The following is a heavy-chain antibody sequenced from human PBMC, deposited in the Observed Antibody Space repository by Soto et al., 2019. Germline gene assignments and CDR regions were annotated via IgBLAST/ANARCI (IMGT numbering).Heavy chain of an antibody. J-gene: IGHJ4*02. Sequence: KPSETLSLTCTVSGGSINNFYWNWIRQPPGKGLEWIGHIYYNGNTNYNPSLKSRVTISVDTSKNQFSLKLSSVTAADTAVYFCARGGGWLPDYWGQGTLVTVSS. V-gene: IGHV4-59*01. CDR1: GGSINNFY. CDR3: ARGGGWLPDY. CDR2: IYYNGNT. D-gene: IGHD3-22*01.